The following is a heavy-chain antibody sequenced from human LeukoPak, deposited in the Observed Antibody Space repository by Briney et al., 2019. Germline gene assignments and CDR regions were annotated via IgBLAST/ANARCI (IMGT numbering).Heavy chain of an antibody. Sequence: SETLSLTCTVSGDSISGYYWSWIRQPPGKGLEWIAFIHSSGTTNYNPSLKSRVSISVDTSNNQFSLNVNSVTAADTAVYYCARGGASSEWSDPWGQGTLVTVSS. D-gene: IGHD6-25*01. CDR1: GDSISGYY. CDR2: IHSSGTT. V-gene: IGHV4-59*01. CDR3: ARGGASSEWSDP. J-gene: IGHJ5*02.